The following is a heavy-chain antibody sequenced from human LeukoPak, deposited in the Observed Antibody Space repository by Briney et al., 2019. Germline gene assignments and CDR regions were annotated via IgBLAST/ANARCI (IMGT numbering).Heavy chain of an antibody. CDR3: ARDAPAASRTYFDY. V-gene: IGHV4-39*07. CDR2: IYYSGST. J-gene: IGHJ4*02. CDR1: GGSISSSSYY. D-gene: IGHD2-2*01. Sequence: SETLSLTCTVSGGSISSSSYYWGWIRQPPGKGLEWIGGIYYSGSTYYNPSLKSRVTISVDTSKNQFSLKLSSVTAADTAVYYCARDAPAASRTYFDYWGQGTLVTVSS.